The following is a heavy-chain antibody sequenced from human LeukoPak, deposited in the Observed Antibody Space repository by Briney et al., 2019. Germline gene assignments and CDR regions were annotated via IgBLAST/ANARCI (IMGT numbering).Heavy chain of an antibody. J-gene: IGHJ4*02. V-gene: IGHV3-33*01. CDR3: ARDNDSSGYSTGPVDY. D-gene: IGHD3-22*01. CDR1: GFTFSSYG. CDR2: IWYDGSNK. Sequence: GGSLRLSCAASGFTFSSYGMHWVRQAPGKGLEWVAVIWYDGSNKYYADSVKGRFTISRDNSKNTLYLQMNSLRAEDTAVCYCARDNDSSGYSTGPVDYWGQGTLVTVSS.